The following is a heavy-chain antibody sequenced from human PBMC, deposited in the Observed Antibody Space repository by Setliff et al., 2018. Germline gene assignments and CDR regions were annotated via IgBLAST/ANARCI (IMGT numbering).Heavy chain of an antibody. D-gene: IGHD6-6*01. V-gene: IGHV4-4*02. J-gene: IGHJ5*02. CDR2: IYHSGST. CDR1: GGSISSSNW. CDR3: ARHVLGYSSSYNWFDP. Sequence: SETLSLTCAVSGGSISSSNWWSWVRQPPGKGLEWIGEIYHSGSTYYNPSLKSRVTISVDTSKNQFSLKLSSVTAADTAVYYCARHVLGYSSSYNWFDPWGQGTLVTVSS.